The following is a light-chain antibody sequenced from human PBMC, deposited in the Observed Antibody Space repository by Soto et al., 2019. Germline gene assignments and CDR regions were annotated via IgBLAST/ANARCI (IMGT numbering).Light chain of an antibody. V-gene: IGKV3-20*01. Sequence: IVLTQSPGTLSLSPGERATLSCRASQSVSSSYLAWYQQKPGPATRLLIYGASSRATGIPDRFSGSGSGTDFTLTISRLEPEDFAVYYCQQYGSSQSTFGQGTKVEIK. CDR1: QSVSSSY. J-gene: IGKJ1*01. CDR2: GAS. CDR3: QQYGSSQST.